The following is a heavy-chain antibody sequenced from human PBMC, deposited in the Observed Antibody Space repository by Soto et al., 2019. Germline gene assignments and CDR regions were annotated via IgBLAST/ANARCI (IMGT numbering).Heavy chain of an antibody. CDR1: GGTFGNTA. V-gene: IGHV1-69*12. Sequence: QVQLVQSGAEVKEPASSVNVSCKTSGGTFGNTAVTWVRQVPGQGLEWIGGIVPLFGTANYAQKFRGRVMITADESTSTAYMDLSSLRSDDTAIYYCARDGDPGYSFWSGPLGGGRFDPWGQGTLVTVSS. CDR2: IVPLFGTA. D-gene: IGHD3-3*01. J-gene: IGHJ5*02. CDR3: ARDGDPGYSFWSGPLGGGRFDP.